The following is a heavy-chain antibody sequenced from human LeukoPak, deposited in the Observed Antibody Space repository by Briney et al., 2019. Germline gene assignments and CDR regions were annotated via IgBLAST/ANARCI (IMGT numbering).Heavy chain of an antibody. D-gene: IGHD3-16*01. CDR3: ARSPGDISMDV. J-gene: IGHJ6*02. V-gene: IGHV4-59*08. CDR2: IYYSGST. CDR1: GGSISNYY. Sequence: SETLSLTCTVSGGSISNYYWNWIRQPPGKGLEWIGYIYYSGSTNYNPSLKSRVTISVDTSKNQFSLKLSSVTAADTAVYYCARSPGDISMDVWGQGTTVTVSS.